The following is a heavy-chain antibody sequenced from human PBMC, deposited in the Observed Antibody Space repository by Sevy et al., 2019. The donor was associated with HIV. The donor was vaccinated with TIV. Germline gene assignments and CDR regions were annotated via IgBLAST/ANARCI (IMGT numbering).Heavy chain of an antibody. CDR3: AKDIPGWSGFDY. J-gene: IGHJ4*02. CDR2: ITWDAAKT. CDR1: GFTFDDYT. D-gene: IGHD3-10*01. V-gene: IGHV3-43*01. Sequence: GGSLRLSCAASGFTFDDYTMYWVRQVPGMGLEWVSLITWDAAKTDYADSVKGRFTVSRDNSENSLYLQMNSLRTEDTALYFCAKDIPGWSGFDYWGQRTLVTVSS.